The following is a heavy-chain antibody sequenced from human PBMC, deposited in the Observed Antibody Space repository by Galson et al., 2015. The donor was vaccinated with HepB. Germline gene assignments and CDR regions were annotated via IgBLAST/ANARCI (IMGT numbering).Heavy chain of an antibody. J-gene: IGHJ6*02. Sequence: SVKVSCKASGGTFSSYAISWVRQAPGQGLEWMGGIIPIIGTANYAQKFQGRVTITADESTSTAYMELSSLRSEDTAVYYCARLPCSGGSCYWSDYYYYGMDVWGQGTTVTVSS. CDR3: ARLPCSGGSCYWSDYYYYGMDV. CDR2: IIPIIGTA. CDR1: GGTFSSYA. D-gene: IGHD2-15*01. V-gene: IGHV1-69*13.